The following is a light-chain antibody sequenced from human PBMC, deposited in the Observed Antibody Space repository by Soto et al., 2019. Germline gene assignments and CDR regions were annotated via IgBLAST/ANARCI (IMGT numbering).Light chain of an antibody. CDR2: DVS. V-gene: IGLV2-14*03. CDR1: SSDVGGYNF. J-gene: IGLJ3*02. CDR3: ASYTTSSTWV. Sequence: QSALTQPASVSGSPGQSITISSTGTSSDVGGYNFVSWFQQHPGKTPKLIIFDVSNRPSGVSTRFSGSKSGNTASLTISGLLAGDEADYYCASYTTSSTWVFGGGTKLTVL.